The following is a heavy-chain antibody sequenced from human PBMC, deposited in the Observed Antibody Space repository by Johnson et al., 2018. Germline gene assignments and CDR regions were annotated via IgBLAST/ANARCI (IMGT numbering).Heavy chain of an antibody. CDR2: IKEDGSEK. Sequence: VQLVESGGGLVQPGGSLRLSCAASGFTFSSYWMSWVRPAPGKGLEWVANIKEDGSEKYYVDSVKGRFTISRDNAKNSLFLQMNSRRAGDTAVYYSARGLVGGVLWFGESSMDVWGQGTTVTVSS. CDR1: GFTFSSYW. CDR3: ARGLVGGVLWFGESSMDV. V-gene: IGHV3-7*01. D-gene: IGHD3-10*01. J-gene: IGHJ6*02.